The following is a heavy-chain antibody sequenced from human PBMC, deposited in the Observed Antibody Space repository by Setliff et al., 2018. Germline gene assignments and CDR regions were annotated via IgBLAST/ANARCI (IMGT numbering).Heavy chain of an antibody. CDR2: INRSGST. CDR3: ARSFSRREKFLLDY. J-gene: IGHJ4*02. V-gene: IGHV4-34*01. Sequence: SETLSLTCTVCGGSFSGYYWTCIRQPPGKGLEWIGEINRSGSTNYNPSLKSRVTMSVDTSKNQFSLRVSSVTAADTAVYYCARSFSRREKFLLDYWGQGALVTVS. CDR1: GGSFSGYY.